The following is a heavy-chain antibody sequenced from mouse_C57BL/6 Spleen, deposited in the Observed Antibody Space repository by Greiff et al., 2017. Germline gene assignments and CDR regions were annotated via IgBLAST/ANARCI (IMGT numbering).Heavy chain of an antibody. CDR1: GFTFSSYA. Sequence: DVMLVESGGGLVKPGGSLKLSCAASGFTFSSYAMSWVRQTPEKSLEWVATISDGGSYTYYPDNVKGRFTISRDNATNNLYLQMSHLKSDDTAMYYCARDQLGSYFDYWGQGTTLTVSS. D-gene: IGHD4-1*02. CDR2: ISDGGSYT. J-gene: IGHJ2*01. CDR3: ARDQLGSYFDY. V-gene: IGHV5-4*01.